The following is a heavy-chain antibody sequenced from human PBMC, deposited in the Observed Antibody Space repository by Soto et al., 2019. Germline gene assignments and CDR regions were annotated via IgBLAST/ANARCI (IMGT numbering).Heavy chain of an antibody. J-gene: IGHJ6*02. D-gene: IGHD3-16*02. CDR2: ISYDGSNK. V-gene: IGHV3-30-3*01. Sequence: GGSLRLSCAASGFTFSSYAMHWVRQAPGKGLEWVAVISYDGSNKYYADSVKGRFTISRDNSKNTLYLQMNSLRAEDTAVYYCARELSRGIVPYYYYGMDVWGQGTTVTVSS. CDR1: GFTFSSYA. CDR3: ARELSRGIVPYYYYGMDV.